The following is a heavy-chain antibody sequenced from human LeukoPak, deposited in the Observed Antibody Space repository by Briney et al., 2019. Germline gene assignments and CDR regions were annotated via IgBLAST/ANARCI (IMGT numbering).Heavy chain of an antibody. J-gene: IGHJ4*02. Sequence: PSETLSLTCAVYGGSFSGYYWSWIRQPPGKGLEWIGEINHSGSTNYNPSLKSRVTISVDTSKNQFSLKLSSVTAADTAVYYCAKGLGYSYGYEWGQGTLVTVSS. CDR2: INHSGST. CDR3: AKGLGYSYGYE. CDR1: GGSFSGYY. V-gene: IGHV4-34*01. D-gene: IGHD5-18*01.